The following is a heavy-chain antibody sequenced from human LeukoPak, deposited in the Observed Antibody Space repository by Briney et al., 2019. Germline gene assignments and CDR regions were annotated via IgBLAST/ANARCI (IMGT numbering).Heavy chain of an antibody. CDR2: ISYDGSNK. V-gene: IGHV3-30*03. CDR1: GFTFSSYG. Sequence: GGSLRLSCAASGFTFSSYGMHWVRQAPGKGLEWVAVISYDGSNKYYADSVKGRFTISRDNSKNTLYLQMDSLRVEDSAVYYCARDVTARPRWFDPWGQGTLVTVSS. J-gene: IGHJ5*02. D-gene: IGHD6-6*01. CDR3: ARDVTARPRWFDP.